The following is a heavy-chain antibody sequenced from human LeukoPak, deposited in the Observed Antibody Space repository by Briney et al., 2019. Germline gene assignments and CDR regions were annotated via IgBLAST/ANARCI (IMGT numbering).Heavy chain of an antibody. V-gene: IGHV3-11*01. D-gene: IGHD3-10*01. CDR2: ISSSGSTI. J-gene: IGHJ4*02. CDR1: GFTFSDYY. CDR3: TRPATFYGSGSYFFDY. Sequence: PGGSLRLSCAASGFTFSDYYMSWIRQAPGKGLEWVSYISSSGSTIYYADSVKGRFTISRDNAKNSLYLQMNSLRAEDTAVYYCTRPATFYGSGSYFFDYWGQGTLVTVSS.